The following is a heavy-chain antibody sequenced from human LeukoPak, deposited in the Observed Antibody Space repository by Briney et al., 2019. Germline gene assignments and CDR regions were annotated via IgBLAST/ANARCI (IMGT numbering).Heavy chain of an antibody. Sequence: PGGSLRLSCAASGLTVSSNCVSWVRQAPGKGLEWVSLIYNGGSTYYTDSVKGGFTISRDNSQNKLYLQMNSLSAEDTPVYYCARRAGDYSHSYDYWGQGILVTVSS. D-gene: IGHD3-22*01. J-gene: IGHJ4*02. V-gene: IGHV3-53*01. CDR2: IYNGGST. CDR1: GLTVSSNC. CDR3: ARRAGDYSHSYDY.